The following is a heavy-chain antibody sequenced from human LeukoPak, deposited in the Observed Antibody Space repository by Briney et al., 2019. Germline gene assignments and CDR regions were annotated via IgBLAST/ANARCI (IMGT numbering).Heavy chain of an antibody. CDR2: IFTSGST. V-gene: IGHV4-4*07. J-gene: IGHJ6*03. CDR3: ASLDYYYMDV. D-gene: IGHD3-16*01. Sequence: SETLSLTCTVSGGSMINYFWSWIRQPAGKGLEWIGRIFTSGSTHYNPSLKSRVTMSLDTSKNQFSLKLNSVTAADTAVYYCASLDYYYMDVWGKGTTVTVSS. CDR1: GGSMINYF.